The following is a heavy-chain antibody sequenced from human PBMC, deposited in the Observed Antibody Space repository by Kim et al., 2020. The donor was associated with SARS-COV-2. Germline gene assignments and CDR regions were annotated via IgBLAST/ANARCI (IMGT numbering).Heavy chain of an antibody. Sequence: DSVKGRFTISRDNTKNPLYLQMNSLRAEDTAVYYLAKIHQARCYYYYIDVLGKGTTVTVSS. V-gene: IGHV3-23*01. J-gene: IGHJ6*03. CDR3: AKIHQARCYYYYIDV. D-gene: IGHD4-17*01.